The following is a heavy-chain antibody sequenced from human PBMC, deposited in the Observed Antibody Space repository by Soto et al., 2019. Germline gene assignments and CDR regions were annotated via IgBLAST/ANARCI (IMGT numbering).Heavy chain of an antibody. CDR3: ARHVTSVVPTADSYSGMHA. D-gene: IGHD2-15*01. CDR2: ITPILGSA. CDR1: GGPFSRYT. Sequence: HVQLVQSGAEVRKPGSSVTISCKASGGPFSRYTFTWVRQAPGQGLEWMGGITPILGSANYAQTFQGRVTLTADETTTTVKLQLCRLRSEDTAAFDCARHVTSVVPTADSYSGMHAWCQGTSVIGSS. V-gene: IGHV1-69*01. J-gene: IGHJ6*02.